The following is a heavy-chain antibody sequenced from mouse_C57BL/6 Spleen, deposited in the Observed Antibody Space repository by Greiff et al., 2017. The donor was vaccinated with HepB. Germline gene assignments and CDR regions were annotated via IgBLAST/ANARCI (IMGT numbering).Heavy chain of an antibody. CDR2: ISYDGSN. V-gene: IGHV3-6*01. CDR1: GYSITSGYY. CDR3: AREGNGSSYGAMDY. J-gene: IGHJ4*01. D-gene: IGHD1-1*01. Sequence: EVKLVESGPGLVKPSQSLSLTCSVTGYSITSGYYWNWIRQFPGNKLEWMGYISYDGSNNYNPSLKNRISITRDTSKNQFFLKLNSVTTEDTATYYCAREGNGSSYGAMDYWGQGTSVTVSS.